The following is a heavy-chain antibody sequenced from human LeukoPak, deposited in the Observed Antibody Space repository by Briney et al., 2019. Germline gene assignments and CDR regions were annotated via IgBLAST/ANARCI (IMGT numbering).Heavy chain of an antibody. V-gene: IGHV3-48*02. J-gene: IGHJ6*03. Sequence: PGGSLRLSCAASGFTFSNYAMSWVRQAPGKGLEWISYIGSSGSAGGNIYYAVSVKGRFTVSRDNAKDSLFLQMNSLQDADTAVYYCARAPTPYFTYYMDVWGKGTTVTVS. CDR1: GFTFSNYA. CDR2: IGSSGSAGGNI. D-gene: IGHD2-21*01. CDR3: ARAPTPYFTYYMDV.